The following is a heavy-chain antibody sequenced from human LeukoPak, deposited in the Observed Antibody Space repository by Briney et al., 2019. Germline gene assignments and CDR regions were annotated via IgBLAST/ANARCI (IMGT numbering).Heavy chain of an antibody. CDR1: GYTFTGYY. CDR2: INPNSGGT. V-gene: IGHV1-2*02. CDR3: ARDRSRGSYPDAFDI. J-gene: IGHJ3*02. D-gene: IGHD1-26*01. Sequence: ASVKVSCKASGYTFTGYYMHWVRQAPGQGLEWMGWINPNSGGTNYAQKFQGRVTMTRDTSISTAYMELSRLRSDDTAVYYCARDRSRGSYPDAFDIWGQGTMVNVSS.